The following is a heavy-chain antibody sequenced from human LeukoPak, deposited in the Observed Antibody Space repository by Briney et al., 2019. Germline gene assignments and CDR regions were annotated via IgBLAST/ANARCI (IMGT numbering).Heavy chain of an antibody. V-gene: IGHV4-31*03. CDR3: ASVTNNYFDY. CDR1: GGSIRSRGGYY. D-gene: IGHD4-11*01. Sequence: SQTLSLTCTVSGGSIRSRGGYYWSWIRQHPGKGLEWIGFIYYNGNTYYNPSLRSRVTTSVDTSKNQFSLKLSSVTAADTAVYYCASVTNNYFDYWGQGTLVTVSS. CDR2: IYYNGNT. J-gene: IGHJ4*02.